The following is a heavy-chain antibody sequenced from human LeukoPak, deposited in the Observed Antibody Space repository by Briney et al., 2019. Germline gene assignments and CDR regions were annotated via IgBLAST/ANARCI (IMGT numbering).Heavy chain of an antibody. CDR1: GYTFTSYG. V-gene: IGHV1-69*13. CDR2: IIPIFGTA. J-gene: IGHJ4*02. D-gene: IGHD3-22*01. CDR3: ARDRFGITMLGPFDY. Sequence: SVKVSCKASGYTFTSYGISWVRQAPGQGLEWMGGIIPIFGTANYAQKFQGGVTITADESTSTAYMELSSLRSEDTAVYYCARDRFGITMLGPFDYWGQGTLATVSS.